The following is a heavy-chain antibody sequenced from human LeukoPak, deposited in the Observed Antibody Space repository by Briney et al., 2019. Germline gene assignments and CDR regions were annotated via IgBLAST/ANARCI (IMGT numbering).Heavy chain of an antibody. D-gene: IGHD3-10*01. CDR1: GFTFDDYA. CDR3: AKDGDYGSGNYGMDV. V-gene: IGHV3-9*01. CDR2: ISWNSGSI. J-gene: IGHJ6*02. Sequence: GRSLRLSCAASGFTFDDYAMHWVRQAPGKGLEWVSGISWNSGSIGYADSVKGRFTISRDNAKNSLYLQMNSLRAEDTALYYCAKDGDYGSGNYGMDVWGQGTTVTVSS.